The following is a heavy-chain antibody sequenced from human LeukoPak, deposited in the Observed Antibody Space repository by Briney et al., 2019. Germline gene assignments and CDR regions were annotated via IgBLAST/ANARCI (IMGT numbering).Heavy chain of an antibody. V-gene: IGHV1-69*01. D-gene: IGHD5-12*01. CDR3: ASLEGGYETRYYYYMDV. J-gene: IGHJ6*03. Sequence: ASVKVSCKASGGTFSSYAISWVRQAPGQGLEWMGGIIPIFGTANYAQKFQGRVTITADESTSTAYMELSSLRSEDTAVYCCASLEGGYETRYYYYMDVWGKGTTVTVSS. CDR2: IIPIFGTA. CDR1: GGTFSSYA.